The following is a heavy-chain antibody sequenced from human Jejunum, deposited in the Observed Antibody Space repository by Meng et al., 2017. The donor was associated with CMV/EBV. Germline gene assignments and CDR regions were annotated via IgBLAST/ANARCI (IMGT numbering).Heavy chain of an antibody. V-gene: IGHV3-30*01. CDR1: GFSFSTSA. Sequence: GFSFSTSAIHWVRQTPGKGLQWVSVISFNGGNQYYADSVKGRFTISRDNSKNTVYLQMNSLRVEDTAVYHCARDFYDSTGRNGDYWGQGTRVTVSS. CDR2: ISFNGGNQ. CDR3: ARDFYDSTGRNGDY. J-gene: IGHJ4*02. D-gene: IGHD3-22*01.